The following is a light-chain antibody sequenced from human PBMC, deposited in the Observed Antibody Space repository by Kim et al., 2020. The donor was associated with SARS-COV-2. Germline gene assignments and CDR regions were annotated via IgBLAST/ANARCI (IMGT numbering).Light chain of an antibody. CDR1: SSDVGGYKY. CDR2: EVN. V-gene: IGLV2-8*01. J-gene: IGLJ3*02. CDR3: GSYGGSNNLV. Sequence: GQSVTISCTGTSSDVGGYKYVSWYQQHPGKAPKLMIYEVNKRPSGVPNRFSGSKSGNTAFLTVSGLQAEDEADYYCGSYGGSNNLVFGGGTKVTVL.